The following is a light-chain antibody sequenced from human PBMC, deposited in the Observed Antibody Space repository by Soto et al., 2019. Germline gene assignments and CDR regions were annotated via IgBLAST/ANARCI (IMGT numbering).Light chain of an antibody. J-gene: IGKJ4*01. CDR1: QGIAPS. CDR2: ATS. V-gene: IGKV1-27*01. Sequence: DVQMTQSPSSLSEFVGDRVTITCRASQGIAPSLAWFQQKPGQVPKLLIYATSTLQSGVPSRFSGSGSGTDFTLTINSLQPEDVGTYYCQKYNSAPLTFGGGTKVEIK. CDR3: QKYNSAPLT.